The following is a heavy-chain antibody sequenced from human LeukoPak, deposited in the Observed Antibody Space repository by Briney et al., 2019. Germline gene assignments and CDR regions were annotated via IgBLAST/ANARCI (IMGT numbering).Heavy chain of an antibody. CDR1: GFSLSTSGMC. J-gene: IGHJ4*02. CDR3: ARMVGSSSYQYYFDY. Sequence: SGPVLVKPTQTLTLTCTFSGFSLSTSGMCVSWIRQPPGKALEWLARIDWDDDKFYSTSLKTRLTISKDTSKNQVVLTMTNMDPVDTATYYCARMVGSSSYQYYFDYWGQGTLVTVSS. CDR2: IDWDDDK. V-gene: IGHV2-70*16. D-gene: IGHD3-22*01.